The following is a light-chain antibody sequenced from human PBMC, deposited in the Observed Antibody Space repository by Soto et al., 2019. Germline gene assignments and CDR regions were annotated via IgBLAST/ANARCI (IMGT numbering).Light chain of an antibody. J-gene: IGKJ5*01. Sequence: EIVLTQSPGTLSLSPGEGASLSCRASQAISGNYLAWYQHKPGQAPRLLMYGAPSRATGIPDRFSGSGSGTGFTLTISRLEPEDFAVYYCQQYGSSPPITFGQGTRLEFK. CDR3: QQYGSSPPIT. CDR2: GAP. V-gene: IGKV3-20*01. CDR1: QAISGNY.